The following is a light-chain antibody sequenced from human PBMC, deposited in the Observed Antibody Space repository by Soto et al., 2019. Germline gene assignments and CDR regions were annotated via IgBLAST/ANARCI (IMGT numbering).Light chain of an antibody. J-gene: IGLJ2*01. CDR2: SNN. V-gene: IGLV1-44*01. CDR1: SSNIVSNT. CDR3: AAWDDSLNGPV. Sequence: QSVLTQPPSASGTPGQRVTISCSGSSSNIVSNTVNWYQQLPGTAAKLLIYSNNQRPSGVPDRFSGSKSGTSASLAISGLQSEDEADYYCAAWDDSLNGPVFGGGTKLTVL.